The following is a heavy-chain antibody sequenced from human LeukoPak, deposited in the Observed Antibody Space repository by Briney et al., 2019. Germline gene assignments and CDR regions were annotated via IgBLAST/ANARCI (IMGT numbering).Heavy chain of an antibody. J-gene: IGHJ4*02. V-gene: IGHV3-30*02. CDR1: GFTFSSYG. D-gene: IGHD4-17*01. Sequence: GGSLRLSCAASGFTFSSYGMHWVRQAPGKGLEWVAFIRYDGSNKYYADSVKGRFTISRDNSKNTLYLQMNSLRAEDTAVYYCAKDLTTVTTGDYWGQGTLVTVSS. CDR2: IRYDGSNK. CDR3: AKDLTTVTTGDY.